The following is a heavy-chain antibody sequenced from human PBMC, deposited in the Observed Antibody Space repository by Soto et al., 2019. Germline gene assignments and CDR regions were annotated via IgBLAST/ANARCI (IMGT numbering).Heavy chain of an antibody. V-gene: IGHV1-3*01. J-gene: IGHJ4*02. D-gene: IGHD7-27*01. CDR1: GYTFSSDA. CDR3: ARDTGDGTFDF. Sequence: ASVNVSCKASGYTFSSDAMHWVRRAPGQTLEWMGWINAGYGNTKSSQKFQDRVTISRDTSASPDYMELTSLRSEDTAVYYCARDTGDGTFDFWGQGTLVTVSS. CDR2: INAGYGNT.